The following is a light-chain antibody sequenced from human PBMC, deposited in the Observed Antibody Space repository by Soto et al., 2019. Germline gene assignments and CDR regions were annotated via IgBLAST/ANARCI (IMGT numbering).Light chain of an antibody. CDR1: SSDVGAYKY. CDR3: CSYTTSGTLV. V-gene: IGLV2-14*01. CDR2: EVS. Sequence: QSVLTQPASVSGSPGQSITISCTGTSSDVGAYKYVSWFQQHPDRAPKLMIYEVSNRPSGVSNRFSGSKSGNTASLTISGLQAEDEADYYCCSYTTSGTLVFGAGTKGTVL. J-gene: IGLJ3*02.